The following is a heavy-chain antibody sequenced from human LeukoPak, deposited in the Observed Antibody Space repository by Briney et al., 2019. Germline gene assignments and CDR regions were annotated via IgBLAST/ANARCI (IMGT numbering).Heavy chain of an antibody. CDR3: AKATGNLGN. Sequence: GGSLRLSCAASGFTFSSYAMSWVRQAPGKGLEWVSTISNSDGKTYYADSVKGRFTISRDNSKNTLYVQMNSLTAEDTAIYYCAKATGNLGNWGQGTLVTVAS. J-gene: IGHJ4*02. CDR2: ISNSDGKT. V-gene: IGHV3-23*01. CDR1: GFTFSSYA. D-gene: IGHD1-1*01.